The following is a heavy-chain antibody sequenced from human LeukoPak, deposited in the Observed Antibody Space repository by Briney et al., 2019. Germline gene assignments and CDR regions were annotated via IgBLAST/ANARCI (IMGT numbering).Heavy chain of an antibody. CDR3: GRHRSGSGTYFIDY. CDR2: MKKDGSET. V-gene: IGHV3-7*01. Sequence: GGSLRLSCVVSGLTFSSYSMIWVRQAPGKGLQWVANMKKDGSETKYVDSVKGRFTISRDNTKNSLYMQMNSLRAEDTAVYYCGRHRSGSGTYFIDYWGQGTLVSVSS. J-gene: IGHJ4*02. D-gene: IGHD3-10*01. CDR1: GLTFSSYS.